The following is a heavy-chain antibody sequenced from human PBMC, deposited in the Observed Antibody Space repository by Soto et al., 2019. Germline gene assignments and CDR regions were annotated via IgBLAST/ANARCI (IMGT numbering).Heavy chain of an antibody. D-gene: IGHD3-9*01. CDR2: FVPVFGSA. Sequence: QVQLVQSGAEVKKPGSSVRVSCKASGAAFNTITINWVRQAPGQGLEWMGGFVPVFGSATYVQKFHGRVAITADASTSTFCMELSRLNSEDTALYYCVREDDTTGSYSWFDPWGQGTLVTVSS. CDR1: GAAFNTIT. CDR3: VREDDTTGSYSWFDP. V-gene: IGHV1-69*01. J-gene: IGHJ5*02.